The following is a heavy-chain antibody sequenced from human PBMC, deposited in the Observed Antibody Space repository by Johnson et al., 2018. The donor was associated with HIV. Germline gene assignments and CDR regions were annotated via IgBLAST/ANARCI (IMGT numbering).Heavy chain of an antibody. CDR1: GVTFNNAW. J-gene: IGHJ3*02. CDR2: IKSKTDGGTT. Sequence: VQLVESGGGVVQPGGSLRLSCAASGVTFNNAWMSWVRQAPGKGLEWVGRIKSKTDGGTTDYAAPVKGRFTISRDNAKNSLYLQMNSLRAEDTAVYYCARQKNSQGRWLQFDAFDIWGQGTMVTVSS. D-gene: IGHD5-24*01. CDR3: ARQKNSQGRWLQFDAFDI. V-gene: IGHV3-15*01.